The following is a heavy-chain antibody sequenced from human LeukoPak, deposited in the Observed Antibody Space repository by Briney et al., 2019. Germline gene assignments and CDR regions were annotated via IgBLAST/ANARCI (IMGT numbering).Heavy chain of an antibody. CDR2: VYYSGST. J-gene: IGHJ4*02. D-gene: IGHD6-19*01. CDR1: RDSVSNDKFF. Sequence: PSETLSLTCTVSRDSVSNDKFFWGWIRQPPGEGLEWIGSVYYSGSTYYNPSLNSRVTISVDTSKNQFSLKLSSVTATDTAVYYCARQPGSSGWFYYFDYWGQGTLVTVSS. V-gene: IGHV4-39*01. CDR3: ARQPGSSGWFYYFDY.